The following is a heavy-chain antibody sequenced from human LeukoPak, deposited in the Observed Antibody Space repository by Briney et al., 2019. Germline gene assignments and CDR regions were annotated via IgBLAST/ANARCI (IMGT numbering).Heavy chain of an antibody. D-gene: IGHD3-3*01. Sequence: GGSLRLSCAASGFTFSSYAMSWVRQAPGKGLEWVSAISGSGGSTYYADSVKGRFTISRDNSKNTPYLQMNSLRAEDTAVYFCAKMGVLRFLEWLASRDRYFDYWGQGTLVTVSS. CDR3: AKMGVLRFLEWLASRDRYFDY. CDR1: GFTFSSYA. V-gene: IGHV3-23*01. CDR2: ISGSGGST. J-gene: IGHJ4*02.